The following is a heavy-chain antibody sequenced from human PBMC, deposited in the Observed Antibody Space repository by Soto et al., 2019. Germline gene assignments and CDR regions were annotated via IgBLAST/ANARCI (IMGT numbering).Heavy chain of an antibody. CDR3: ARGYLYYYDSSGYYLDY. Sequence: ASVKVSCKASGGTFSSYAISWVRQAPGQGLEWMGGIIPIFGTANYAQKFQGRVTITADKSTSTAYMELSSLRSEDTAVYYCARGYLYYYDSSGYYLDYWGQGTLVTVS. CDR1: GGTFSSYA. V-gene: IGHV1-69*06. CDR2: IIPIFGTA. J-gene: IGHJ4*02. D-gene: IGHD3-22*01.